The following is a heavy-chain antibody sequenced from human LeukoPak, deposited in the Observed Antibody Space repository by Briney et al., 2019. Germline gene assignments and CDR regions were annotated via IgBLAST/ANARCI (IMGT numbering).Heavy chain of an antibody. CDR2: INHSGST. CDR1: GGSFSGYY. V-gene: IGHV4-34*01. D-gene: IGHD3-10*01. J-gene: IGHJ4*02. CDR3: ARKGVIHYYGSGSYVY. Sequence: SETLSLTCAVYGGSFSGYYWSWIRQPPGKGLEWIGEINHSGSTNYNPSLKSRVTISVDTSKNRFSLKLSSVTAADTAVYYCARKGVIHYYGSGSYVYWGQGTLVTVSS.